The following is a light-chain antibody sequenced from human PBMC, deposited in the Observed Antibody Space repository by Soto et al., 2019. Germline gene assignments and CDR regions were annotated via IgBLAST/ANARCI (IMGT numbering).Light chain of an antibody. CDR1: QSISSY. CDR2: FSS. CDR3: QQSFSSPHT. J-gene: IGKJ2*01. V-gene: IGKV1-39*01. Sequence: DIQMTQSPASLSASIGDTVTIHCRASQSISSYLNWYQQKPGKAPYLLILFSSNLQSGVPSRFGGSGSDTDFTLVISSLRPEDFATYYCQQSFSSPHTFGQGTRLEI.